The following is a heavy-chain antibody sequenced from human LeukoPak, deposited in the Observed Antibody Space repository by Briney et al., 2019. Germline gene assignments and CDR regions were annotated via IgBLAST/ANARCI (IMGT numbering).Heavy chain of an antibody. J-gene: IGHJ5*02. V-gene: IGHV1-18*01. CDR2: ISAYNGNT. CDR1: GYTFTSYG. CDR3: ALSPLAPNWFDP. Sequence: ASVKVSCKASGYTFTSYGISWVRQAPGQGLEWMGWISAYNGNTNYAQKLQGRVTMTTDTSTSTAYMELRSLRSDDTAVYYCALSPLAPNWFDPWGQGTLVTVSS.